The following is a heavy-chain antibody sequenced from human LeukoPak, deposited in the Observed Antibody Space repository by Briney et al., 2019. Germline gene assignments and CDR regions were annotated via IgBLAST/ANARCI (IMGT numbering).Heavy chain of an antibody. CDR1: GGSFTSYG. D-gene: IGHD5-18*01. CDR3: ARALDTAMGRKNYYYYYGMDV. Sequence: ASVKVSCKGAGGSFTSYGIRWVRQAHGQGLEWMGGIIPIFASANYAQKFQGRVTITADAPTSPAYMQLSSLTSEDTAVYYCARALDTAMGRKNYYYYYGMDVWGQGTTVTVSS. J-gene: IGHJ6*02. V-gene: IGHV1-69*13. CDR2: IIPIFASA.